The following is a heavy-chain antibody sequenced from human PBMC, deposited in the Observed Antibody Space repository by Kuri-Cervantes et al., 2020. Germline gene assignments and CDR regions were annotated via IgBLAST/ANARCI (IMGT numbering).Heavy chain of an antibody. V-gene: IGHV4-38-2*01. CDR2: IYHSGRT. D-gene: IGHD1-26*01. CDR3: VRGGTRRIVGTTRAFDT. J-gene: IGHJ3*02. Sequence: ESLKISCAVSGYSISSGYYGGWIRQPPGKGLEWIGSIYHSGRTYYNPSLKSGVTISVDTSKNQFSLKLNSVTAADTAVYYGVRGGTRRIVGTTRAFDTWGQGTMVTVSS. CDR1: GYSISSGYY.